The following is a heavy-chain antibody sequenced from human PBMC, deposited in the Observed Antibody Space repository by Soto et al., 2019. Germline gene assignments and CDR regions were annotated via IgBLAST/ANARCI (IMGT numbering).Heavy chain of an antibody. J-gene: IGHJ4*02. V-gene: IGHV3-30-3*01. CDR1: GFTFINYA. Sequence: GGSLRLSCAASGFTFINYALHWVRQAPGKGLEWVAGISYDGTKKYYADSVKGQFTISRDSSKNTLYLQMNTLRPEDTAVYYCAREGPLDIWSGLGLDYWGRGTLVTVSS. CDR3: AREGPLDIWSGLGLDY. CDR2: ISYDGTKK. D-gene: IGHD3-3*01.